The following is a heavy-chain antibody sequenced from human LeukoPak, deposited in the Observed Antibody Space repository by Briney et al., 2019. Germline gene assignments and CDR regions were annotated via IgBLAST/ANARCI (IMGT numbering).Heavy chain of an antibody. J-gene: IGHJ4*02. Sequence: SETLSLTCTVSGGSISTSNYYWGWIRQPRGKGLEWIGSISYSGSTYYNPSLKSRVTISVDTSESQFSLKLSSVTPTDTAVYYCAERRLYRPFDYWGQGTLVTVSS. V-gene: IGHV4-39*01. CDR3: AERRLYRPFDY. CDR2: ISYSGST. D-gene: IGHD3-3*01. CDR1: GGSISTSNYY.